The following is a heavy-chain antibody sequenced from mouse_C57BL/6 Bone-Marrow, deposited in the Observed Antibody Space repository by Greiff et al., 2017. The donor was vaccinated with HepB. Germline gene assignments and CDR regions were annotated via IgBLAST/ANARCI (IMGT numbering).Heavy chain of an antibody. J-gene: IGHJ4*01. CDR2: INPNYGTT. D-gene: IGHD2-3*01. CDR1: GYSFTDYN. CDR3: ARRVSYDGYYLYYAMDY. Sequence: VQLKQSGPELVKPGASLKISCKASGYSFTDYNMNWVKQSNGKSLEWIGVINPNYGTTSYNQKFKGKATLTVDQSSSTAYMQLNSLTSEDSAVYYCARRVSYDGYYLYYAMDYWGQGTSVTVSS. V-gene: IGHV1-39*01.